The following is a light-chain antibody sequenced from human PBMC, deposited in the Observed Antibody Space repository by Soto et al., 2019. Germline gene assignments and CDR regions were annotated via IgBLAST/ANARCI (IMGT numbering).Light chain of an antibody. J-gene: IGKJ4*01. CDR2: AAS. Sequence: IQSTQSPSSLSASVGDRVTITCRASQGISSYLAWYQQISGKAPKLLIYAASTLQSGVPSRFTGSGSGTDFTLTISSLQPEDFATYYCQHLHSYPPTFGGGTKVEIK. CDR1: QGISSY. CDR3: QHLHSYPPT. V-gene: IGKV1-9*01.